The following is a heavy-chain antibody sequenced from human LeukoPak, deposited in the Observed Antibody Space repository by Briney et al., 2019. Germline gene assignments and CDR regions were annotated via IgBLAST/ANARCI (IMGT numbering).Heavy chain of an antibody. Sequence: PSETLSLTCTVSGGSVSSGSYYWSWIRQPPGKGLEWIGYIYYSGSTNYNPSLKSRVAISVDTSKNQFSLKLSSVTAADTAVYYCARDRGGGSYLFDYWGQGTLVTVSS. CDR1: GGSVSSGSYY. CDR3: ARDRGGGSYLFDY. J-gene: IGHJ4*02. CDR2: IYYSGST. D-gene: IGHD1-26*01. V-gene: IGHV4-61*01.